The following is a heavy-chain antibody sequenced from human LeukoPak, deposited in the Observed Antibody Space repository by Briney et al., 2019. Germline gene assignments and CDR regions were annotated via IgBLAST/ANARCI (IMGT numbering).Heavy chain of an antibody. CDR1: GGSISSYY. Sequence: SETLSLTCTVSGGSISSYYWSWIRQPPGKGLEWIGYIYYSGSTNYNPSLKSRVTISVDTSKNQFSLKLSSVTAADTAVYYCARHERSIDTSWSYTFHYWGQGIRVTVSS. J-gene: IGHJ4*02. D-gene: IGHD2-2*01. CDR3: ARHERSIDTSWSYTFHY. CDR2: IYYSGST. V-gene: IGHV4-59*01.